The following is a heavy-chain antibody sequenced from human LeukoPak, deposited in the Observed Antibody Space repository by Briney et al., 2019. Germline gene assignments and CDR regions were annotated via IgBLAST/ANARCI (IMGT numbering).Heavy chain of an antibody. CDR3: ARGLDASMETAYDY. V-gene: IGHV1-69*05. CDR2: IIPIFGTS. D-gene: IGHD5-18*01. CDR1: GGSFYAYA. J-gene: IGHJ4*02. Sequence: ASVKVSCKASGGSFYAYAISWVRQAPGQGLEWMGGIIPIFGTSNYAQKLQGRVTISTDESTSTAYMEVSSLRSEDTAIYYCARGLDASMETAYDYWGQGTLVTVSS.